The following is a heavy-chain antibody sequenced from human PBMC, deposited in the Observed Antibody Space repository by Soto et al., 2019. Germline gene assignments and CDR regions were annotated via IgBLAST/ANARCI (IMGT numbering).Heavy chain of an antibody. V-gene: IGHV1-69*10. CDR2: IIPILGTA. CDR3: ARDLQADY. CDR1: GGTFSIYA. J-gene: IGHJ4*02. Sequence: GASVKVSCTASGGTFSIYAISWVRQAPGQGLEWMGGIIPILGTANYAQKFQGRVTITRDTSASTAYMELSSLRSEDTAVYYCARDLQADYWGQGTLVTVSS.